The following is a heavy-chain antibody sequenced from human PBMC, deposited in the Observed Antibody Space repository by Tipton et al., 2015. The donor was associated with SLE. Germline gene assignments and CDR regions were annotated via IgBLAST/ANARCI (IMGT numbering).Heavy chain of an antibody. Sequence: TLSLTCTVSGGSISSQFWSWIRQPPGKGLEWVGYMSYSGSTNYNPSLKSRVTISLDTSKNQFSLKLTSVTAADTAVYYCARDQEMTSGENRFDPWGQGTLVTVSS. CDR1: GGSISSQF. CDR3: ARDQEMTSGENRFDP. D-gene: IGHD5-24*01. CDR2: MSYSGST. V-gene: IGHV4-59*11. J-gene: IGHJ5*02.